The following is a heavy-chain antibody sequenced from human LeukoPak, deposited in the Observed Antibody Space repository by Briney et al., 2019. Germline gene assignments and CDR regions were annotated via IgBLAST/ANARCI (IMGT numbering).Heavy chain of an antibody. D-gene: IGHD6-19*01. Sequence: GESLKISCKGSGRSFTTYWIGWVRQMPGKGLEWMGIIYPGDSDTRYSPSFQGQVTISADKSISTAYLQWSSLKASDTAMYYCARSIAVAGTEPDAFDIWGQGTMVTVSS. CDR3: ARSIAVAGTEPDAFDI. CDR1: GRSFTTYW. J-gene: IGHJ3*02. V-gene: IGHV5-51*01. CDR2: IYPGDSDT.